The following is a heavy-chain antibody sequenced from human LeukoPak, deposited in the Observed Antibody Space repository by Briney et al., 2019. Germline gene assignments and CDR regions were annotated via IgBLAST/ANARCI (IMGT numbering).Heavy chain of an antibody. J-gene: IGHJ5*02. D-gene: IGHD4-17*01. CDR2: ISGSGGST. CDR3: AKAPYGDYEIAWFDP. Sequence: SGGSLRLSRAASGFTFSSYAMSWVRQAPGKGLEWVSAISGSGGSTYYADSVKGRFTISRDNSKNTLYLQMNSLRAEDTAVYYCAKAPYGDYEIAWFDPWGQGTLVTVSP. CDR1: GFTFSSYA. V-gene: IGHV3-23*01.